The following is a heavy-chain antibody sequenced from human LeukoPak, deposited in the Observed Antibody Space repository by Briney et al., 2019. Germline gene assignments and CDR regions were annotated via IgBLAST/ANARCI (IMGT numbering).Heavy chain of an antibody. V-gene: IGHV1-69*13. J-gene: IGHJ4*02. D-gene: IGHD6-13*01. Sequence: SVKVSCKASGGTFSSYAISWVRQAPGQGLEWMGGITPIFGTANYAQKFQGRVTITADESTSTAYMELSSLRSEDTAVYYCARDWGEEELVFRYWGQGTLVTVSS. CDR2: ITPIFGTA. CDR3: ARDWGEEELVFRY. CDR1: GGTFSSYA.